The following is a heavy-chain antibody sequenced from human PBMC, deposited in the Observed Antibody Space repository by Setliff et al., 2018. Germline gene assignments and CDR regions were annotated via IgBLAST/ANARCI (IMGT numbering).Heavy chain of an antibody. CDR3: ARVSMYSSSWYYYYYGMDV. V-gene: IGHV4-38-2*02. CDR1: DFSINSGYY. D-gene: IGHD6-13*01. CDR2: IYRNGNT. J-gene: IGHJ6*02. Sequence: SETLSLTCSVSDFSINSGYYWGWIRQSPGEGLEWIGSIYRNGNTYYNPSLKSRVTISVDTSKNQLSLKLNSVTAADTAVYYCARVSMYSSSWYYYYYGMDVWGQGTTVTVSS.